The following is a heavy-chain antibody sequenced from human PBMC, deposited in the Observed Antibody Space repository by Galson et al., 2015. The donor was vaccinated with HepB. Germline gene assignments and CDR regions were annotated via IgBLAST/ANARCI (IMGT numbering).Heavy chain of an antibody. J-gene: IGHJ4*02. CDR1: GYTFTSYY. D-gene: IGHD3-22*01. Sequence: SVTVSCKPSGYTFTSYYMHWVRQAPGQGREWMGVMNPRGDNTFYAQEFQGRVTMTRDTYTSTVHMDLSSLRSEDRVVDYCASEKDGYWEDYWGQGTLVTVSS. CDR2: MNPRGDNT. V-gene: IGHV1-46*03. CDR3: ASEKDGYWEDY.